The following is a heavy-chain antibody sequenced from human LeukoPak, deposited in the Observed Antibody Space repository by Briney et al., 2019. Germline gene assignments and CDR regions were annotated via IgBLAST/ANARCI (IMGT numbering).Heavy chain of an antibody. Sequence: GGSLRLSCAASGFTFSSYAMSWVRQAPGKGLEWVSAISGSGGSTYYADSVKGRFTISRDNSENTLYLQMNSLRAEDTAVYYCAKGLRFLEWLSNDAFDIWGQGTMVTVSS. CDR3: AKGLRFLEWLSNDAFDI. D-gene: IGHD3-3*01. CDR1: GFTFSSYA. J-gene: IGHJ3*02. CDR2: ISGSGGST. V-gene: IGHV3-23*01.